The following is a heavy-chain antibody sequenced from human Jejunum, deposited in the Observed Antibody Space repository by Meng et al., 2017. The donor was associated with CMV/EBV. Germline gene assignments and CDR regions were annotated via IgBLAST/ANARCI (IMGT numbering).Heavy chain of an antibody. CDR3: THRPMTSAYYYFDY. CDR1: GFSPSTSGEG. Sequence: QITLNHPGPTLVQPTPTLTLTCSFSGFSPSTSGEGVGWIRQPPGKALEWLALIYWDDDKRYSPSLKSRLTITKDTSKNQVVLTMANMDPVDTATYYCTHRPMTSAYYYFDYWGQGTLVTVSS. J-gene: IGHJ4*02. CDR2: IYWDDDK. V-gene: IGHV2-5*02. D-gene: IGHD3-22*01.